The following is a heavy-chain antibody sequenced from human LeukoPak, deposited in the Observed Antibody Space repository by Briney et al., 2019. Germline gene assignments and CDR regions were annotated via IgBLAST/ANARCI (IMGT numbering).Heavy chain of an antibody. CDR3: ARDGARSGWYSMSGDY. CDR2: INAGNGNT. D-gene: IGHD6-19*01. CDR1: GYTFTSYA. Sequence: ASVKVSCKASGYTFTSYAMHWVRQAPGQRLEWMGWINAGNGNTKYSQKFQGRVTITRDTSASTAYMELSSLRSEDTAVYYCARDGARSGWYSMSGDYWGQGTLVTVSS. V-gene: IGHV1-3*01. J-gene: IGHJ4*02.